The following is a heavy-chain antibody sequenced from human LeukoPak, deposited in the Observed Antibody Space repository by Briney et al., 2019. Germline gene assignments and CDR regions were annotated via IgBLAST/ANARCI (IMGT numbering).Heavy chain of an antibody. CDR1: GFTFSSYS. J-gene: IGHJ3*02. CDR3: ARDEGDPKIPDRAFDI. D-gene: IGHD3-10*01. V-gene: IGHV3-21*01. CDR2: ISSSSSYI. Sequence: PGGSLRLSCAASGFTFSSYSMNWVRQAPGRGLEWVSSISSSSSYIYYADSVKGRFTISRDNAKNPLYLQMNSLRAEDTAVYYCARDEGDPKIPDRAFDIWGQGTMVTVSS.